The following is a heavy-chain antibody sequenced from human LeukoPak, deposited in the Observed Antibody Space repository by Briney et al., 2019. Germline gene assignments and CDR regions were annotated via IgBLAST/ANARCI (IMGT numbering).Heavy chain of an antibody. J-gene: IGHJ4*02. CDR1: GFTFSSYS. CDR2: ISSSSSYI. Sequence: GGSLRLSCAASGFTFSSYSMNWVRQAPGKGLEWVSSISSSSSYIYYADSVKGRFTISRDNAKNTMYLQMNSLRAEDTAVYFCARNSATGFDYWGQGTLVTVSS. CDR3: ARNSATGFDY. V-gene: IGHV3-21*01. D-gene: IGHD2/OR15-2a*01.